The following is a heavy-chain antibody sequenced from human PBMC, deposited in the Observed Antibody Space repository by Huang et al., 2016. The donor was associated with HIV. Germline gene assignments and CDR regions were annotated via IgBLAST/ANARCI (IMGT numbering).Heavy chain of an antibody. CDR1: GFSLSTSGVG. J-gene: IGHJ2*01. CDR2: IYWDDDK. D-gene: IGHD2-2*01. Sequence: QMTLKESGPTLVKPTQTLTLTCTFSGFSLSTSGVGVGWIRQPPGKALEWLALIYWDDDKSYSPSLKRRLTITKDTSKSRVVRTMTNMDPVDTATYYCAHGYSTSWPNWYLDLWGRGTLVTVSS. V-gene: IGHV2-5*02. CDR3: AHGYSTSWPNWYLDL.